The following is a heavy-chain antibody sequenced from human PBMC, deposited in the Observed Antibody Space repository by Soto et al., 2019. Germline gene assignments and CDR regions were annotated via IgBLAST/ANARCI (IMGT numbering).Heavy chain of an antibody. CDR2: ISAYNGNT. D-gene: IGHD3-10*01. CDR1: GYTFTSYG. Sequence: ASVKVACKASGYTFTSYGISWVRQAPGQGLEWMGWISAYNGNTNYAQKLKGRVTMTRETSTSTVYMELSSLRSEDTAIYSCGRERGGMAIRRGGLDAWGQRTTATVSS. CDR3: GRERGGMAIRRGGLDA. V-gene: IGHV1-18*01. J-gene: IGHJ6*02.